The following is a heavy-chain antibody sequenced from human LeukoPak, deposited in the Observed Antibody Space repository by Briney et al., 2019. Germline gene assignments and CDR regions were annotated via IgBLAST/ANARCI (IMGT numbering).Heavy chain of an antibody. CDR1: GFSFSSHW. V-gene: IGHV3-7*01. J-gene: IGHJ5*02. CDR2: IKQDGSEK. D-gene: IGHD6-6*01. CDR3: ARDRSIADP. Sequence: GGSLRLSCVASGFSFSSHWMSWVRQAPGKGLEWVANIKQDGSEKYYVDSVKGRFTISRDNAKNALYLQMNSLRAEDTAIYYCARDRSIADPWGQGTLVTVSS.